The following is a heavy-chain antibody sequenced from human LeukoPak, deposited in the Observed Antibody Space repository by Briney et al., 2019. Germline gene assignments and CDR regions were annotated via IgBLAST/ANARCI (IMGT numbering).Heavy chain of an antibody. J-gene: IGHJ6*02. D-gene: IGHD3-10*01. CDR2: ICWDSDYK. CDR3: AKGRGFENYYYYGMDV. Sequence: GRSLRLSCAASGSTFDDCAMHWVRHVPGKGLEWVSGICWDSDYKGYADSVKGRFTISRDNTKDSLYLQMNSLRVEDTALYFCAKGRGFENYYYYGMDVWGQGTTVTVSS. V-gene: IGHV3-9*01. CDR1: GSTFDDCA.